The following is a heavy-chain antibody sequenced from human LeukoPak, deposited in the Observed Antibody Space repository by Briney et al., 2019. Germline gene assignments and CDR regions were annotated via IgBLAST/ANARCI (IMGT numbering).Heavy chain of an antibody. CDR3: AREQLERRWVGAFDI. D-gene: IGHD1-1*01. CDR1: GFTFSSYW. Sequence: GGSLRLSCAASGFTFSSYWMSWVRQAPGKGLEWVSSISSSSSYIYYADSVKGRFTISRDNAKNSLYLQMNSLRAEDTAVYYCAREQLERRWVGAFDIWGQGTMVTVSS. V-gene: IGHV3-21*01. CDR2: ISSSSSYI. J-gene: IGHJ3*02.